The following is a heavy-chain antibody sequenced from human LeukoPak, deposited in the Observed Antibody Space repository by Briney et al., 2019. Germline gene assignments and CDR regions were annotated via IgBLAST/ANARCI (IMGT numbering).Heavy chain of an antibody. CDR1: GGSISSSNW. J-gene: IGHJ4*02. CDR2: IYYSGST. D-gene: IGHD4-17*01. V-gene: IGHV4-4*02. Sequence: SETLSLTCAVSGGSISSSNWWSWVRQPPGKGLEWIGYIYYSGSTYYNPSLKSRVTISVDRSKNQFSLKLSSVTAADTAVYYCARAKGDYDHFDYWGQGTLVTVSS. CDR3: ARAKGDYDHFDY.